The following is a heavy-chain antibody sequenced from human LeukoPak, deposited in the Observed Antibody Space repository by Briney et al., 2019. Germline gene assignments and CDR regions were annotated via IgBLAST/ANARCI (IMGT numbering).Heavy chain of an antibody. Sequence: PSETLSLTCTVSGGSITSSSYYWGWIRQPPGKGLEWIGSIYYSGSTYYHPSLKSRVTISVDTSKNQFSLKLSSVTAADTAVYYCARRDSSGVVPRWDYWGQGTLVTVSS. CDR2: IYYSGST. CDR1: GGSITSSSYY. V-gene: IGHV4-39*01. D-gene: IGHD6-19*01. J-gene: IGHJ4*02. CDR3: ARRDSSGVVPRWDY.